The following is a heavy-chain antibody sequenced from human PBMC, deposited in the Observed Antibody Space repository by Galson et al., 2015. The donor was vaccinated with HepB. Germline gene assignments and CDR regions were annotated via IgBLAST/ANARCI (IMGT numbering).Heavy chain of an antibody. Sequence: SLRLSCAASGFTFSSYGMHWVRQAPGKGLEWVAVISYDGSNKYYADSVKGRFTISRDNSKNTLYLQMNSLRAEDTAVYYCAKDRSRAGSGIFDIWGQGTMVTASS. CDR2: ISYDGSNK. V-gene: IGHV3-30*18. J-gene: IGHJ3*02. CDR1: GFTFSSYG. CDR3: AKDRSRAGSGIFDI. D-gene: IGHD3-10*01.